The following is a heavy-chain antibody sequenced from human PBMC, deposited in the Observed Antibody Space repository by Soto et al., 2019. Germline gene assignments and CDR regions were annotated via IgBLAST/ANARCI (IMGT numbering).Heavy chain of an antibody. CDR3: ARTAAAGKYYYGVDV. J-gene: IGHJ6*02. V-gene: IGHV5-51*01. CDR2: IYPGDSDT. D-gene: IGHD6-13*01. CDR1: GYSFTSYW. Sequence: GESLKISCKGSGYSFTSYWISWVRQMPGKGLEWMGIIYPGDSDTRYSPSSQGQVTISADKSISTAYLQWSSLKASDTAIYYCARTAAAGKYYYGVDVWGQGTTVTVSS.